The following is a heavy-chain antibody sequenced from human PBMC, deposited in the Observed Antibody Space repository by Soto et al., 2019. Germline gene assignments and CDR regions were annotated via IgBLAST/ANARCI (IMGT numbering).Heavy chain of an antibody. Sequence: QAQLVQSGAEEKKPGASVKISCKASGYYFTSYAVHWVRQAPGQGLEWMGRINTGKGDTKYSQKFQGRVTITRXXXAXXIYMELRSLTPEDTAVYYCARGAWNRNYHYYGMDVWGHGTTVTVSS. CDR2: INTGKGDT. CDR3: ARGAWNRNYHYYGMDV. J-gene: IGHJ6*02. D-gene: IGHD1-1*01. CDR1: GYYFTSYA. V-gene: IGHV1-3*04.